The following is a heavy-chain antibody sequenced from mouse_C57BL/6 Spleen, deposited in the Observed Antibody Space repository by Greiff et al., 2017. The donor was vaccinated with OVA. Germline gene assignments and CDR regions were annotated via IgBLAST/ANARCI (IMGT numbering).Heavy chain of an antibody. Sequence: QVQLQQSGPELVKPGASVKISCKASGYAFSSSWMNWVKQRPGKGLEWIGRIYPGDGDTNYNGKFKGKATLTADKSSSTAYMQLSSLTSEDSAVYVCVRGGGNYWYFDVWGTGTTVTVSS. CDR1: GYAFSSSW. J-gene: IGHJ1*03. V-gene: IGHV1-82*01. D-gene: IGHD1-1*02. CDR2: IYPGDGDT. CDR3: VRGGGNYWYFDV.